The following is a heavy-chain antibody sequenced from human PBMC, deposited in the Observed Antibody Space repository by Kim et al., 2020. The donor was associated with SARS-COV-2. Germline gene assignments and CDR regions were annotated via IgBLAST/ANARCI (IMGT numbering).Heavy chain of an antibody. Sequence: SETLSLTCTVSGGSISSSSYYWGWIRQPPGKGLEWIGSIYYSGSTYYNPSLKSRVTISVDTSKNQFSLKLSSVTAADTAVYYCASHVDIVATFYYWGQGTLVTVSS. CDR3: ASHVDIVATFYY. J-gene: IGHJ4*02. V-gene: IGHV4-39*01. CDR1: GGSISSSSYY. CDR2: IYYSGST. D-gene: IGHD5-12*01.